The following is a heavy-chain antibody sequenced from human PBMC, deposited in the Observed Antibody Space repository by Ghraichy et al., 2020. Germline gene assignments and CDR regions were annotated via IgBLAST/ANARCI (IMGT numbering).Heavy chain of an antibody. CDR2: IYYSGST. CDR1: GGSISSYY. CDR3: ARHGRKGLPYYYYYMDV. J-gene: IGHJ6*03. Sequence: SETLSLTCTVSGGSISSYYWSWIRQPPGKGLEWIGYIYYSGSTNYNPSLKSRVTISVDTSKNQFSLKLSSVTAADTAVYYCARHGRKGLPYYYYYMDVWGKGTTVTVSS. V-gene: IGHV4-59*08.